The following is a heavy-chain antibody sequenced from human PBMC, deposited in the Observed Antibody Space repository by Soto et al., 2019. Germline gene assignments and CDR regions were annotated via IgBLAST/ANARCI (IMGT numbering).Heavy chain of an antibody. CDR2: MNPNSGNT. CDR3: ARERSAGTGWFDP. J-gene: IGHJ5*02. CDR1: GYTFTSYD. Sequence: QVQLVQSGAEVKKPGASVKVSCKASGYTFTSYDINWERHATGQGLEWMGWMNPNSGNTGYAQKFQGRVTMTRNTSMSTAYMELSSLRSEDTAVYYCARERSAGTGWFDPWGQGTLVTVSS. D-gene: IGHD6-13*01. V-gene: IGHV1-8*01.